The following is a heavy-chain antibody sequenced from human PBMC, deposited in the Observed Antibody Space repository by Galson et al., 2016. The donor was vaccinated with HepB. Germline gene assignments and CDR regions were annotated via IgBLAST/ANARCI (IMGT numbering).Heavy chain of an antibody. V-gene: IGHV4-61*01. Sequence: SETLSLTCSVSGASVSGESYYWNWIRQPPGKGLEWIGYVFDSGRTNYNPSLKSRATISVDTSSNQFSLKLSFVTAADTAMYYCAREYTSSWSATYYYGMAVWGQGTTVTVSS. CDR2: VFDSGRT. CDR3: AREYTSSWSATYYYGMAV. J-gene: IGHJ6*02. D-gene: IGHD6-13*01. CDR1: GASVSGESYY.